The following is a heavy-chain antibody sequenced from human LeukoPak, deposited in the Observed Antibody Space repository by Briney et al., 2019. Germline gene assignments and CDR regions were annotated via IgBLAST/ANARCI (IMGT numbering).Heavy chain of an antibody. CDR1: AGSISSYY. Sequence: SETLSLTCTVSAGSISSYYWSWIRQPPGKGLEWIGYIYYSGSTNYNPSLKSRVTISVDTSKNQFSLKLSSVTAAGTAVYYCARQAPRRWSYYFDYWGQGTLVTVSS. J-gene: IGHJ4*02. D-gene: IGHD4-23*01. CDR2: IYYSGST. V-gene: IGHV4-59*08. CDR3: ARQAPRRWSYYFDY.